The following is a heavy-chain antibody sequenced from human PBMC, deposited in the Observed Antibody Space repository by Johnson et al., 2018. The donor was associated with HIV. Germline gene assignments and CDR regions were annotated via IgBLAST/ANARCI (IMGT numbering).Heavy chain of an antibody. Sequence: VQLVESGGGLVQPGGSLRLSCAASGFTFSIYAMSWVRQAPGKGLEWVSVINNSGGGTYYADSVRGQFTISRDNSKNTLYLQMNSLRAEDTAIYYCAKKGNVGSWDLDAFDIWGQGTMGTVSS. CDR2: INNSGGGT. CDR3: AKKGNVGSWDLDAFDI. V-gene: IGHV3-23*04. CDR1: GFTFSIYA. J-gene: IGHJ3*02. D-gene: IGHD1-26*01.